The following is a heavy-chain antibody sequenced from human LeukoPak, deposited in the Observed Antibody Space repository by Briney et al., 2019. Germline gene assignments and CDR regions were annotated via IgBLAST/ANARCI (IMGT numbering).Heavy chain of an antibody. Sequence: GGSLRLSCAASGFTFSSYGMHWVRQAPGKGLEWVAVIWYDGSNKYYADSVKGRFTISRGNSKNTLYLQMNSLGVEDTAVYYCAKTDGYTSGWSGIDYWGQGTLVTVSS. J-gene: IGHJ4*02. CDR1: GFTFSSYG. V-gene: IGHV3-33*06. CDR3: AKTDGYTSGWSGIDY. CDR2: IWYDGSNK. D-gene: IGHD6-19*01.